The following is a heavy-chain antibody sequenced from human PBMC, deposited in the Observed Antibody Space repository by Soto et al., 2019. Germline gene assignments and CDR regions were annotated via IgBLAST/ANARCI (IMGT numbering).Heavy chain of an antibody. J-gene: IGHJ4*02. CDR3: ARIAVPGASY. Sequence: QVQLQESGPGLVKPSQTLSLTCSVSGGSISRGGCYWSWIRQHPGEVLEYIGYIYETGATYYKPSLKRRVSISADTSKNQFSLKLSSVTGADTAVYFCARIAVPGASYWGQGTLVTVSS. CDR1: GGSISRGGCY. CDR2: IYETGAT. D-gene: IGHD7-27*01. V-gene: IGHV4-31*03.